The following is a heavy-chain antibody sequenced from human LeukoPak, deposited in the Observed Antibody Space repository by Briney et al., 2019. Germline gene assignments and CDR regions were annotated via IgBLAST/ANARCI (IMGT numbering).Heavy chain of an antibody. J-gene: IGHJ4*02. Sequence: PGGSLRLSCAASGFTSYTYWMSWVRQAPGKGLEWVANIKQDGSEKYYVDSVKGRFTISGDNAKKSLYLQMNSLRAEDTAVYYCASGFLDDFWSGHFWGQGTLVTVSS. CDR3: ASGFLDDFWSGHF. D-gene: IGHD3-3*01. CDR1: GFTSYTYW. CDR2: IKQDGSEK. V-gene: IGHV3-7*01.